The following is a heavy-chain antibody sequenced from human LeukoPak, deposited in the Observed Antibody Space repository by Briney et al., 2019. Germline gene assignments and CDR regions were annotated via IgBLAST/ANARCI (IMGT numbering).Heavy chain of an antibody. CDR1: GGSINSRSYY. V-gene: IGHV4-39*02. CDR3: ARTVGAHRFDY. J-gene: IGHJ4*02. CDR2: IYYSGET. Sequence: ETLSFTCTVSGGSINSRSYYWGWIRQPPGKELEWIGSIYYSGETHYNPSLHSRVVMSVDTSNNHFSLKLTSVTAPDTAVYYCARTVGAHRFDYWGQGTLVTVSS. D-gene: IGHD1-26*01.